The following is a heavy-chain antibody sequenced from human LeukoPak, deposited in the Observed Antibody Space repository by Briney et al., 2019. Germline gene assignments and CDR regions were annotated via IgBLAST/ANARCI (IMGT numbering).Heavy chain of an antibody. CDR2: IRYDASNK. Sequence: GGSPRLSCAASGFTFSSHGMHWVRQAPGKGLGWVALIRYDASNKYYADSVKGRFTISRDNSKNTLYLQMNSLRGEDTAVYYCAKMCYGSGSFYYCMDVWGKGTTVTVSS. V-gene: IGHV3-30*02. D-gene: IGHD3-10*01. CDR3: AKMCYGSGSFYYCMDV. J-gene: IGHJ6*03. CDR1: GFTFSSHG.